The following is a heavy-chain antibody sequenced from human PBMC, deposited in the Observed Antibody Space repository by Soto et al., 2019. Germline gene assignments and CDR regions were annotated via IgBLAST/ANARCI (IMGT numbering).Heavy chain of an antibody. CDR1: GGSVSSGSYY. CDR2: IYYSGST. Sequence: PSETLSLTCTVSGGSVSSGSYYWSWIRQPPGKGLEWIGYIYYSGSTNYNPSLKSRVTISVDTSKNQFSLKLSSVTAADTAVYYCARDHSGYCRSTICYPGGYYYYGMDVLGQGTSVT. J-gene: IGHJ6*02. V-gene: IGHV4-61*01. CDR3: ARDHSGYCRSTICYPGGYYYYGMDV. D-gene: IGHD2-2*01.